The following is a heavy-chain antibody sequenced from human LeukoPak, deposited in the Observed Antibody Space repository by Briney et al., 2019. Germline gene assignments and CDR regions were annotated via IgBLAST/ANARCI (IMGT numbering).Heavy chain of an antibody. CDR2: ISAYNGNT. J-gene: IGHJ5*02. D-gene: IGHD1-26*01. CDR1: GYTFTSYG. CDR3: AGSPSEGWFDP. V-gene: IGHV1-18*01. Sequence: ASVKVSCKASGYTFTSYGISWVRQAPGQGLAWMGWISAYNGNTNYAQKLQGRVTMTTDTSTSTAYMELRSLRSDDTAVYYCAGSPSEGWFDPWGQGTLVTVSS.